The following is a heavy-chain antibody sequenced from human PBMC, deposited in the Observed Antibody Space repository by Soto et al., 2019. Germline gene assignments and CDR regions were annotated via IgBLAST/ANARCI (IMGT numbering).Heavy chain of an antibody. V-gene: IGHV3-23*01. Sequence: GGSLRLSCAASGFTFSSYAMSWVRQAPGKGLEWVSAISGSGGSTYYADSVKGRFTISGDNSKNTLYLQRNSLRAEDTAVYYCAKDPPTYCSGGSCYSWDPFSPEYFQHWGQGTLVTVSS. CDR2: ISGSGGST. CDR1: GFTFSSYA. CDR3: AKDPPTYCSGGSCYSWDPFSPEYFQH. J-gene: IGHJ1*01. D-gene: IGHD2-15*01.